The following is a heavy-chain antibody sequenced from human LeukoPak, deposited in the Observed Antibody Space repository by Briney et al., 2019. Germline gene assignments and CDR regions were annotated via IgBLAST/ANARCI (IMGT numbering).Heavy chain of an antibody. V-gene: IGHV1-18*01. CDR1: GYTFTYG. CDR2: INPTNGNT. CDR3: ARDGYFDY. Sequence: SETVSCKGSGYTFTYGVGWVRQAPGQGLEWMGWINPTNGNTNYAQKLQGRVTMATGTSTSTAYMELRSLRSDDTAVYYCARDGYFDYWGQGTLVT. J-gene: IGHJ4*02.